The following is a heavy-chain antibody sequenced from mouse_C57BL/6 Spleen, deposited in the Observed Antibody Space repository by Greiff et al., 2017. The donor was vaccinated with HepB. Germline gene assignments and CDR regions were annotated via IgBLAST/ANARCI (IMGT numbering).Heavy chain of an antibody. D-gene: IGHD1-1*01. V-gene: IGHV1-50*01. CDR1: GYTFTSYW. CDR2: IDPSDSYT. CDR3: ARRPYGSSFYAMDY. Sequence: QVQLQQPGAELVKPGASVKLSCKASGYTFTSYWMQWVKQRPGQGLEWIGEIDPSDSYTNYNQKFKGKATLTVDTSSSTAYMQLSSLTSEDSAVYYCARRPYGSSFYAMDYWGQRTSVTVSS. J-gene: IGHJ4*01.